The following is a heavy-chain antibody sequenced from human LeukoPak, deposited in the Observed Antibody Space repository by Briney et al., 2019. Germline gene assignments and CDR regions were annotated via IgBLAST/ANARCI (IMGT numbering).Heavy chain of an antibody. J-gene: IGHJ4*02. D-gene: IGHD2-2*01. V-gene: IGHV5-10-1*01. CDR1: GYSFTSYW. Sequence: GESLKISCKGSGYSFTSYWISWVRQMPGKGLEWMGRIDPSDSYTNYSPSFQGHVTISADKSISTAYLQWSSLKASDTAMYYCALGYCSSTSCYDYWGQGTLVTVSS. CDR3: ALGYCSSTSCYDY. CDR2: IDPSDSYT.